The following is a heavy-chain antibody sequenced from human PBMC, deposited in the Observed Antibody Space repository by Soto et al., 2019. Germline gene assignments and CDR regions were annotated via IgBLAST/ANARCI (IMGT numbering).Heavy chain of an antibody. D-gene: IGHD1-26*01. V-gene: IGHV4-59*01. J-gene: IGHJ3*01. Sequence: PSETLSLTCSVSGSSISPYYWSWIRQAPGKGLEWIGYMFYRGTAKYNPALESRVTISLDTSTKQVSLRLSSVTAADPAVYYCATQKDRILGGYAFGYWGQGTMVTVSS. CDR1: GSSISPYY. CDR3: ATQKDRILGGYAFGY. CDR2: MFYRGTA.